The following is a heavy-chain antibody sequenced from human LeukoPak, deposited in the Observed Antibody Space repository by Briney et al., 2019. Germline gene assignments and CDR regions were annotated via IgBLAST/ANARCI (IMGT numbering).Heavy chain of an antibody. CDR2: ISYDGRNI. D-gene: IGHD2-2*01. CDR1: GFTFNNYG. V-gene: IGHV3-30*18. Sequence: AGGSLRLSCAASGFTFNNYGMHWVRQAPGKGLEWVAVISYDGRNIHYPDSVKGRFTISRDISPDTLWLQMDSLRTEDTPVYYCAKGPLRGTAAAIDYWGQGTLVTVSS. J-gene: IGHJ4*02. CDR3: AKGPLRGTAAAIDY.